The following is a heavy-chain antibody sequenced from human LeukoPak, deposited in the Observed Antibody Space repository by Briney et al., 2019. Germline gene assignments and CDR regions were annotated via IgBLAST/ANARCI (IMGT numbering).Heavy chain of an antibody. CDR2: ISYDGSNK. J-gene: IGHJ4*02. CDR1: GFTFSNA. V-gene: IGHV3-30-3*01. D-gene: IGHD5-12*01. Sequence: GGSLRPSCAASGFTFSNAMHWVRQAPGKGLEWVAVISYDGSNKYYADSVKGRFTISRDNSKNTLYLQMNSLRAEDTAVYYCARDLRSGYDLYYFDYWGQGTLVTVSS. CDR3: ARDLRSGYDLYYFDY.